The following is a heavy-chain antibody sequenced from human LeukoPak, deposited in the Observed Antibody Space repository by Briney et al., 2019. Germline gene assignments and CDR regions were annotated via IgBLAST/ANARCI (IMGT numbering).Heavy chain of an antibody. CDR3: AGTDY. CDR2: INYIGSS. V-gene: IGHV4-59*08. Sequence: SETLSLTCTVSGGSFNSYYWSWFRQPPGKGLEWVGNINYIGSSNSNPSLESRVTISVDTSKNQFSLKLSSVTAADTAVYYCAGTDYWGQGTLVTVSS. CDR1: GGSFNSYY. J-gene: IGHJ4*02.